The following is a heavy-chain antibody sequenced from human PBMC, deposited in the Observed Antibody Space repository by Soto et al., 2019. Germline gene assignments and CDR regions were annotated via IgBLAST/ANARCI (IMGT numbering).Heavy chain of an antibody. D-gene: IGHD6-19*01. CDR3: ARHLNAMAAAMEY. CDR1: GDSISDTIYY. V-gene: IGHV4-39*01. Sequence: SETLSLTCRVSGDSISDTIYYWGWVRQSPGKGLEWIGSIHYSGTTQFHPSLKTRVTISVDTSKNEFSLRLRSVTAADTAVYFWARHLNAMAAAMEYWGQGLPVTV. J-gene: IGHJ4*02. CDR2: IHYSGTT.